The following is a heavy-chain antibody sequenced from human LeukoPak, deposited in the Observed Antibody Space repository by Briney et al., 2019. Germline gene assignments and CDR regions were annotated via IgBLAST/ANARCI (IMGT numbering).Heavy chain of an antibody. CDR2: IYTSGST. J-gene: IGHJ4*02. CDR1: GGPISSGSYY. V-gene: IGHV4-61*02. Sequence: PSQTLSLTCTVSGGPISSGSYYWSWIRQPAGKGLEWIGRIYTSGSTNYNPSLKSRVTISVDTSKNQFSLKLSSVTAADTAVYYCASWFRRYFDYWGQGTLVTVSS. CDR3: ASWFRRYFDY. D-gene: IGHD3-10*01.